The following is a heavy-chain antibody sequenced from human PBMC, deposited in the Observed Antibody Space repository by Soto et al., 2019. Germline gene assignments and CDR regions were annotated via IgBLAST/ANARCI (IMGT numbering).Heavy chain of an antibody. V-gene: IGHV4-59*08. CDR3: ARLGFGYGDQYSYYYYYMDV. D-gene: IGHD4-17*01. J-gene: IGHJ6*03. CDR2: IYYSGST. CDR1: GGSISNYY. Sequence: PSETLSLTCTVSGGSISNYYWSWIRQPPGKGLEWIGHIYYSGSTNYNPSLKSRVAISVDTSKNQFSLKLSSVTAADTAVYYCARLGFGYGDQYSYYYYYMDVWGKGTTVTVSS.